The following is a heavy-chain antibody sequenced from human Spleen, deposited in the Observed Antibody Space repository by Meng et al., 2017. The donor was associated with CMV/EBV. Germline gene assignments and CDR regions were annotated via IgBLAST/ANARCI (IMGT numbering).Heavy chain of an antibody. D-gene: IGHD1-26*01. J-gene: IGHJ5*02. Sequence: GGSLRLSCEASGFTFSSYVMHWVRQAPGKGLEWVSVISHDANTKYYADSVKGRFTISRDNFRKRLYLQMSSLRIEDTAVYYCAKGDWQLTWGQGTLVTVSS. CDR2: ISHDANTK. V-gene: IGHV3-30*18. CDR3: AKGDWQLT. CDR1: GFTFSSYV.